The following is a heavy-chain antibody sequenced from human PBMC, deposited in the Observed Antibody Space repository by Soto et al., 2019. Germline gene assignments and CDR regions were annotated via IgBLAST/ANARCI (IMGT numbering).Heavy chain of an antibody. CDR3: AKTRGDYDFHYEYYFDY. J-gene: IGHJ4*02. Sequence: SETLSLTCTVSGGSISSSTYYWGWMRQPPGKGLEWIASFFIGGNTYYNPSLKSRVTISVDTSKNQFSLKLSSVTAADTAVYYCAKTRGDYDFHYEYYFDYWGQGTLVTVSS. D-gene: IGHD4-17*01. CDR2: FFIGGNT. CDR1: GGSISSSTYY. V-gene: IGHV4-39*01.